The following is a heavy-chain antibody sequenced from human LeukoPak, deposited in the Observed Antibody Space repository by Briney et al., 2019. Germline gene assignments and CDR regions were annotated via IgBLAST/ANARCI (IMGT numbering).Heavy chain of an antibody. Sequence: GGSLRLSCAASGFTFSSYGMHWVRQAPGKGLEWVAVISYDGSNKYYADSVKGRFTISRDNSKNTLYLQMNSLRAEDTAVYYCAKVSYSSSWYYYYYMDVWGKGTTVTVSS. CDR3: AKVSYSSSWYYYYYMDV. D-gene: IGHD6-13*01. J-gene: IGHJ6*03. V-gene: IGHV3-30*18. CDR1: GFTFSSYG. CDR2: ISYDGSNK.